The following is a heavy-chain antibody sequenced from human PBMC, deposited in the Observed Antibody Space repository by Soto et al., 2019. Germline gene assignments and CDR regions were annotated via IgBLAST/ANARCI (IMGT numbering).Heavy chain of an antibody. Sequence: PAGSLRLSCAASGFTFSNYAMSWVRQAPGKGLEWVSAISDSGGDTFYADSVKGRFTISRDNSKNTLYLQVNSLRAEDTAVFYCAKVYWGVTGTTYDYFDYWGQGTLVTVSS. D-gene: IGHD1-7*01. CDR2: ISDSGGDT. CDR3: AKVYWGVTGTTYDYFDY. CDR1: GFTFSNYA. V-gene: IGHV3-23*01. J-gene: IGHJ4*02.